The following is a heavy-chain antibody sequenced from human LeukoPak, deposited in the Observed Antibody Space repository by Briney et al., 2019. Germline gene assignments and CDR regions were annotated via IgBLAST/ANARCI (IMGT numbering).Heavy chain of an antibody. CDR1: GFTFSSYW. Sequence: GGSLRLSCAASGFTFSSYWMNWVRQAPGKGLEWVANIKPDGSDESYVDSVKGRFTISRDNAKNSLYLQMNTLRVDDTAVYYCARGSPPGDWGQGTLVTVSS. J-gene: IGHJ4*02. D-gene: IGHD3-16*01. V-gene: IGHV3-7*05. CDR3: ARGSPPGD. CDR2: IKPDGSDE.